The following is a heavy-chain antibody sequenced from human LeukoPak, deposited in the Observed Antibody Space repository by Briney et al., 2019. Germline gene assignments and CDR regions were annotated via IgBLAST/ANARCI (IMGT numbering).Heavy chain of an antibody. D-gene: IGHD6-6*01. V-gene: IGHV3-21*01. CDR1: GFTFSSYS. CDR2: ISSGSTYM. Sequence: AGGSLRLSCAASGFTFSSYSMNWVRQAPGKGLEWVSSISSGSTYMYYADSVKGRSTISRDNAQNSMYLQMNSLRAEDTAVYYCGRVGGRSKAAKGDAFDIWGQGTMVTVSS. J-gene: IGHJ3*02. CDR3: GRVGGRSKAAKGDAFDI.